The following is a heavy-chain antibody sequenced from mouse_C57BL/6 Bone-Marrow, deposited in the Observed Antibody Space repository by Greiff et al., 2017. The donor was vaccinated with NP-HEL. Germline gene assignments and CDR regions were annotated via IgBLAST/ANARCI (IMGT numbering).Heavy chain of an antibody. CDR3: ARSRYYGSSSGAWFAY. J-gene: IGHJ3*01. Sequence: QVQLQQSGAELARPGASVKLSCKASGYTFTSYGISWVKQRTGQGLEWIGEIYPRSGNTYYNEKFKGKATLTADKSSSTAYMELRSLTSEDSAVYFCARSRYYGSSSGAWFAYWGQGTLVTVSA. CDR1: GYTFTSYG. V-gene: IGHV1-81*01. D-gene: IGHD1-1*01. CDR2: IYPRSGNT.